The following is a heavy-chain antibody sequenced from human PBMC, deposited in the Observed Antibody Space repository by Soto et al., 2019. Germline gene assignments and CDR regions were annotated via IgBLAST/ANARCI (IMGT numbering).Heavy chain of an antibody. D-gene: IGHD6-6*01. CDR2: IRSKANSYAT. Sequence: PGGSLRLSCAASGFTFSGSAMHWVRQASGKGLEWVGRIRSKANSYATAHAASVKGRFTISRDDSKNTAYLQMNSLKTEDTAVYYCTSSSIAARPDPWGQGTLVTVSS. V-gene: IGHV3-73*01. CDR3: TSSSIAARPDP. CDR1: GFTFSGSA. J-gene: IGHJ5*02.